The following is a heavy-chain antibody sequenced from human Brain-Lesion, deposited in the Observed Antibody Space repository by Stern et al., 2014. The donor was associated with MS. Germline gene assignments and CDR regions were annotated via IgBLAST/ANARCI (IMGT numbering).Heavy chain of an antibody. CDR2: INPNSGGT. CDR1: GNSFTHFY. D-gene: IGHD2-2*01. V-gene: IGHV1-2*04. Sequence: QVQLGQSGAEVKKPGASVRVSCEASGNSFTHFYIHWVRQAPGQGLEWMGWINPNSGGTKFAQKFQGWVTITRDTSMTTAYIEVTSLTSDDTAVYYCARGGRYYADYWGQGTLVTVSS. CDR3: ARGGRYYADY. J-gene: IGHJ4*02.